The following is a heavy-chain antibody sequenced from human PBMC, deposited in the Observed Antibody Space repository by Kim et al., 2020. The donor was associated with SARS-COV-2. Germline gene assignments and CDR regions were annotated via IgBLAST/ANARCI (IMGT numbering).Heavy chain of an antibody. V-gene: IGHV3-48*01. D-gene: IGHD3-10*01. CDR2: ISSSSSTI. Sequence: GGSLRLSCAASGFTFSSYSMNWVRQAPGKGLEWVSYISSSSSTIYYADSVKGRFTISRDNAKNSLYLQMNSLRAEDTAVYYCARDLGGYFDYWGQGTLVPVSS. J-gene: IGHJ4*02. CDR1: GFTFSSYS. CDR3: ARDLGGYFDY.